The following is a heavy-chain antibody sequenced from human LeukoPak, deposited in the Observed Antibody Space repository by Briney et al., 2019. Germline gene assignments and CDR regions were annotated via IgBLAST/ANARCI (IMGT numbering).Heavy chain of an antibody. D-gene: IGHD1-26*01. CDR1: GFTFSSYW. V-gene: IGHV3-7*04. Sequence: PGGSLRLSCAASGFTFSSYWMSWVRQAPGKGLEWVANIKQDGSEKYYVDSVKGRFTISRDNAKNSLYLQMNSLRAEDTAAYYCARVSGSYPGYYYYGMDVWGQGTTVTVSS. CDR3: ARVSGSYPGYYYYGMDV. J-gene: IGHJ6*02. CDR2: IKQDGSEK.